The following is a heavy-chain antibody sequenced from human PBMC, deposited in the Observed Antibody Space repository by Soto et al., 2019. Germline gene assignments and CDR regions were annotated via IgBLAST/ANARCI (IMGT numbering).Heavy chain of an antibody. CDR1: GFTFSSYW. CDR3: ARDARYYYMDV. V-gene: IGHV3-74*01. Sequence: EVQLVESGGGLVQPGGSLSLSCSASGFTFSSYWMHWVRQAPGKGLVWVSHINNDGSSTIYADSVRGRFTISRDNAKNTLYLEMNGLTAEDTAVYFCARDARYYYMDVWGKGTTVTVSS. CDR2: INNDGSST. J-gene: IGHJ6*03. D-gene: IGHD6-6*01.